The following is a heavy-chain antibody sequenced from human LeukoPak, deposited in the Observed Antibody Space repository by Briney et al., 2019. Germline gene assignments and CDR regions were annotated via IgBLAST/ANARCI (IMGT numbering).Heavy chain of an antibody. CDR1: GFSFSSNW. CDR2: INPDGSEK. J-gene: IGHJ4*02. Sequence: GGSLRLSCAASGFSFSSNWMTWVRQAPGKGLEWVGNINPDGSEKFYVDSVRGRFTISRDNAKSSLYLQMSSLRAEDTAVYYCARDAGYSSGFLSYWGQGTLVTVSS. D-gene: IGHD6-19*01. V-gene: IGHV3-7*01. CDR3: ARDAGYSSGFLSY.